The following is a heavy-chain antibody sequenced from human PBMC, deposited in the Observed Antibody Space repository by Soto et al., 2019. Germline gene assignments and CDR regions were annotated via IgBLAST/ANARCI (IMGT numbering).Heavy chain of an antibody. Sequence: QVQLVQSGAEVKKPGSSVKVSCKSSGGSLSNYPITWVRQAPGQGLEWMGAIIPVFGTAKYVDKFQGRVTITADASATTAYMELSSLRSEDTAVYYCARTRVVNWRTYYGYFDYWGQGTLVTVSS. CDR2: IIPVFGTA. CDR1: GGSLSNYP. D-gene: IGHD1-26*01. V-gene: IGHV1-69*01. J-gene: IGHJ4*02. CDR3: ARTRVVNWRTYYGYFDY.